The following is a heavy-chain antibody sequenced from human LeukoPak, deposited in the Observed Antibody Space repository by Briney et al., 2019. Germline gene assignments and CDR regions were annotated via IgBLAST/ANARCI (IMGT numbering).Heavy chain of an antibody. Sequence: ASVKVSCKASGYTFTNYYMHWVRQAPGQGLEWMGIIIPSPGSTGYAQKFQGRVTLTRDTSTSTVYMELSSLRSEDMAVYYCARDGIWDYDRSPYGMDVWGQGTTVTVSS. D-gene: IGHD3-22*01. CDR3: ARDGIWDYDRSPYGMDV. CDR1: GYTFTNYY. V-gene: IGHV1-46*01. J-gene: IGHJ6*02. CDR2: IIPSPGST.